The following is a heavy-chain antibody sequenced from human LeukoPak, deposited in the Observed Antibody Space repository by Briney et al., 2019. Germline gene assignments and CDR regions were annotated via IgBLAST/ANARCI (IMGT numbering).Heavy chain of an antibody. D-gene: IGHD1-26*01. V-gene: IGHV1-18*01. CDR2: ISAYNGDT. Sequence: GASVNVSCKASGYTFTSYGFSWVRQAPGQGLEWMGWISAYNGDTKYALRYQGRVTLTTDTSTGTAYMELRSLRYDDTAVYYCARDYRARVGRHSDLGGECDYWGQGTLVTVSS. CDR3: ARDYRARVGRHSDLGGECDY. CDR1: GYTFTSYG. J-gene: IGHJ4*02.